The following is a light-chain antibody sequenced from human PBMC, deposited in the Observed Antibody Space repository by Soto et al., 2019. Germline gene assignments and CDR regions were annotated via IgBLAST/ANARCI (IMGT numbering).Light chain of an antibody. CDR2: SNN. Sequence: QSVLTQPHSASGTPGQRVTVSCSGSSSNIGSNTVNWYQQLPGTAPKLLIYSNNQRPSGVPDRFSGSKSGTSASLAISGLQSADEADYYCAAWDDSLNGSGVVFGGGTKLTVL. CDR3: AAWDDSLNGSGVV. V-gene: IGLV1-44*01. CDR1: SSNIGSNT. J-gene: IGLJ2*01.